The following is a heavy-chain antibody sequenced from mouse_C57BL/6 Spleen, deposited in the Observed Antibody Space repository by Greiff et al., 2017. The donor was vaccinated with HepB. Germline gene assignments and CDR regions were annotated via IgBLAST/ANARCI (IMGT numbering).Heavy chain of an antibody. CDR2: INPSTGGT. Sequence: VQLQQSGPELVKPGASVKISCKASGYSFTGYYMNWVKQSPGKSLEWIGEINPSTGGTTYNQKFKAKATLTVDKSSSTAYMQLKSLTSEDSAVYYCARLDLFDYWGQGTTLTVSS. J-gene: IGHJ2*01. V-gene: IGHV1-42*01. CDR3: ARLDLFDY. CDR1: GYSFTGYY.